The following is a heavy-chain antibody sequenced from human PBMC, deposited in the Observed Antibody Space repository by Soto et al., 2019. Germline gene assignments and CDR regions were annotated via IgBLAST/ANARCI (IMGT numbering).Heavy chain of an antibody. J-gene: IGHJ4*02. CDR2: IIPIFGTA. V-gene: IGHV1-69*13. D-gene: IGHD5-18*01. Sequence: ASVKVSCKASGGTFSSYAISWVRQAPGQGLEWMGGIIPIFGTANYAQKFQGRVTITADESTSTAYMELSSLRSEDTAVYYCARALTYHTADVDTAMVIGFDYWGQGTLVTVSS. CDR3: ARALTYHTADVDTAMVIGFDY. CDR1: GGTFSSYA.